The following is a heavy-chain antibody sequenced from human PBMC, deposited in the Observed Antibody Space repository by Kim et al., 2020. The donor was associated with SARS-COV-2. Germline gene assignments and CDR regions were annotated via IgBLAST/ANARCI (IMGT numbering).Heavy chain of an antibody. J-gene: IGHJ4*02. V-gene: IGHV4-34*01. D-gene: IGHD3-16*02. CDR2: INHSGST. CDR3: ARGHNDYVWGSYRYTSFSDY. Sequence: SETLSLTCAVYGGSFSGYYWSWIRQPPGKGLEWIGEINHSGSTNYNPSLKSRVTISVDTSKNQFSLKLSSVTAADTAVYFCARGHNDYVWGSYRYTSFSDYWGQGTLVTVSS. CDR1: GGSFSGYY.